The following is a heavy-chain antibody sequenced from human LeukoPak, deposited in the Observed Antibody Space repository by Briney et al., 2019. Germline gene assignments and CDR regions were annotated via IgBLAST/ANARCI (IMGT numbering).Heavy chain of an antibody. D-gene: IGHD6-6*01. V-gene: IGHV4-61*02. Sequence: SETLSLTCTVSGGSISSGSYYWSWIRQPAGKGLEWIGRIYTSGSTNYNPSLKSRVTISVDTSKNQFSPKLSSVTAADTAIYYCARDFSSSSTVYYYYYMDVWGKGTTVTVSS. J-gene: IGHJ6*03. CDR3: ARDFSSSSTVYYYYYMDV. CDR2: IYTSGST. CDR1: GGSISSGSYY.